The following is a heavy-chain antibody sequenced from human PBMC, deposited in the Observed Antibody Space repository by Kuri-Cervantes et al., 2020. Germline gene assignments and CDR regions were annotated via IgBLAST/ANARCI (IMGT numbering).Heavy chain of an antibody. J-gene: IGHJ4*02. CDR3: ARDLRSGSFDY. V-gene: IGHV3-30-3*01. Sequence: GESLKISCATSGFTFSSYAMHWVRQAPGKGLEWVAVISYDGSNKYYADSVKGRFTISRDNSKNTLYLQMNSLRAEDTAVYYCARDLRSGSFDYWGQGTLVTVSS. CDR1: GFTFSSYA. D-gene: IGHD1-26*01. CDR2: ISYDGSNK.